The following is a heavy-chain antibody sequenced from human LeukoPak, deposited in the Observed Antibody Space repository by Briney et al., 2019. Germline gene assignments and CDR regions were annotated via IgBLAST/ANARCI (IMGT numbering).Heavy chain of an antibody. CDR3: ARHEYSGSYYGLAWFDP. Sequence: TPSETLSLTCTVSGVSISSSGYYWGWIRQPPGRGLEWIASIYYSGSTYNNPSLKSRVTRSVDTSKNQHSLKQTSLTAADTAVYYWARHEYSGSYYGLAWFDPWGQGTLVTVSS. J-gene: IGHJ5*02. CDR1: GVSISSSGYY. V-gene: IGHV4-39*01. CDR2: IYYSGST. D-gene: IGHD1-26*01.